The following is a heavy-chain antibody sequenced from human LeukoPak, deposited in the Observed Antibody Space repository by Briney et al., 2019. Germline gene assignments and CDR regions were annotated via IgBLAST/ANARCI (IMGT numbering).Heavy chain of an antibody. CDR3: AKHGAVAGKRTLRFDY. V-gene: IGHV3-23*01. J-gene: IGHJ4*02. D-gene: IGHD6-19*01. Sequence: PGGSLRLSCAASGFTFSSYAMSWVRQAPGKGLEWVSAISGSGGSTYYADSVKGRFTISRDNSKNTLYLQMNSLRAEDTAVYYCAKHGAVAGKRTLRFDYWGQGTLVTVSS. CDR1: GFTFSSYA. CDR2: ISGSGGST.